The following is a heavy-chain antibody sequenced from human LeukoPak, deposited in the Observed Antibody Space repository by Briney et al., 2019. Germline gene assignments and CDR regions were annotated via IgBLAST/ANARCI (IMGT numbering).Heavy chain of an antibody. J-gene: IGHJ4*02. V-gene: IGHV4-39*07. CDR2: IYYSGST. CDR1: GGSISSSSYY. CDR3: ARGKADY. Sequence: PSETLSLTCTVSGGSISSSSYYWGWIRQPPGKGLEWIGSIYYSGSTYYNPSLKSRVTISVDTSKNQFSLKLSSVTAVDTAVYYCARGKADYWGQGTLVTVSS.